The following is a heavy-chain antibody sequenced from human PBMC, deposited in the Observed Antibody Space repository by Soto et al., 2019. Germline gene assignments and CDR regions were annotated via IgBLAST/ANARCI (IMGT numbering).Heavy chain of an antibody. V-gene: IGHV3-23*01. D-gene: IGHD1-1*01. J-gene: IGHJ4*02. Sequence: GGSLRLSCAASGFTFNTYTMNWVRQAPGEGLEWVSGILGDGTTTFYADSVKGRVTVSRDNSKNTLYLQINSLKAEDTAVYYCAPRQTGTTRLDSWGQGTLVTVSS. CDR3: APRQTGTTRLDS. CDR2: ILGDGTTT. CDR1: GFTFNTYT.